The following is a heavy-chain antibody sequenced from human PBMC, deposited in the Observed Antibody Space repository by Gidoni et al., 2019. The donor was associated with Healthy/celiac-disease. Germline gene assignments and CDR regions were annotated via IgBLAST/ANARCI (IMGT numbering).Heavy chain of an antibody. CDR3: ARDGVGYCSGGSCYFSDAFDI. J-gene: IGHJ3*02. D-gene: IGHD2-15*01. V-gene: IGHV1-18*01. CDR1: GYTVTSKG. CDR2: ISAYNGNT. Sequence: QVQLVQSGDEVKKPGASVKVSCKASGYTVTSKGISWVRQATGQGLEWMGWISAYNGNTNYAQKLQGRVTMTTDTSTSTAYMELRSLRSDDTVVYYCARDGVGYCSGGSCYFSDAFDIWGQGTMVTVSS.